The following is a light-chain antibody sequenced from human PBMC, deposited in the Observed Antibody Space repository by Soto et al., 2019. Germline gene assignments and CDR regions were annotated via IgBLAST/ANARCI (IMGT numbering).Light chain of an antibody. V-gene: IGKV3-20*01. CDR2: AAS. Sequence: EIVLTQSPGTLSLSPGERATLSCRASQSVSSSYLAWYQQKPGQAPRLLIYAASSRATGIPDRFSGSGSGTDFTFTISRLEPEDFAVYYCHQYGSSQGTFGQGTKVDI. CDR1: QSVSSSY. J-gene: IGKJ1*01. CDR3: HQYGSSQGT.